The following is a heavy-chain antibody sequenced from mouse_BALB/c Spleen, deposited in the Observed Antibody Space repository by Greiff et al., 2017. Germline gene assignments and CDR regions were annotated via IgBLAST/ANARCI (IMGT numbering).Heavy chain of an antibody. CDR2: ISYSGST. V-gene: IGHV3-2*02. CDR3: ARDDGYPYWYFDV. CDR1: GYSITSDYA. D-gene: IGHD2-3*01. J-gene: IGHJ1*01. Sequence: EVQLVESGPGLVKPSQSLSLTCTVTGYSITSDYAWNWIRQFPGNKLEWMGYISYSGSTSYNPSLKSRISITRDTSKNQFFLQLNSVTTKDTATYYCARDDGYPYWYFDVWGAGTTVTVSS.